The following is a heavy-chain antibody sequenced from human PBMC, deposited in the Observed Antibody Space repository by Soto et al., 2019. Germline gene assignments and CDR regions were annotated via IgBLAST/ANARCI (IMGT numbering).Heavy chain of an antibody. CDR2: INHSGST. J-gene: IGHJ6*02. V-gene: IGHV4-34*01. CDR3: AHGLEF. Sequence: QVQLQQWGAGLLKPSETLSLTCAVYGESFSTYYWTWIRQPPGKGLEWMGEINHSGSTKYNPSLNSRVTISADASKNQFLLKLSSVTAADTAVYYCAHGLEFWGLGTTVTVSS. CDR1: GESFSTYY.